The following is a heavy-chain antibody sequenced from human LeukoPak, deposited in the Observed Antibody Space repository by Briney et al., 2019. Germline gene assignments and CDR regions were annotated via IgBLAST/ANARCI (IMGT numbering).Heavy chain of an antibody. CDR3: ARGLSPVVVVAATAFDI. D-gene: IGHD2-15*01. J-gene: IGHJ3*02. CDR2: TNHSGST. Sequence: SETLSLTCAVYGGSFSGYYWSWIRRPPGKGLEWIGETNHSGSTNYNPSLKSRVTISVDTSKNQFSLKLSSVTAADTAVYYCARGLSPVVVVAATAFDIWGQGTMVTVSS. V-gene: IGHV4-34*01. CDR1: GGSFSGYY.